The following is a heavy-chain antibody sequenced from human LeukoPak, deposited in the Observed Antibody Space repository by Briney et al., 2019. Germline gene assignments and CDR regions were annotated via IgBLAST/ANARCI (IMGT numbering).Heavy chain of an antibody. V-gene: IGHV3-74*01. D-gene: IGHD5-18*01. Sequence: GGSLRLSCAASGFTFSSYDMHWVRQAPGKGLVWASRINSDGINTRYADSVKGRFTISRDNAKNTLYLQMNSLRAEDTAVYYCARDRYGTAMGSYFDYWGQGTLVTVSS. J-gene: IGHJ4*02. CDR2: INSDGINT. CDR1: GFTFSSYD. CDR3: ARDRYGTAMGSYFDY.